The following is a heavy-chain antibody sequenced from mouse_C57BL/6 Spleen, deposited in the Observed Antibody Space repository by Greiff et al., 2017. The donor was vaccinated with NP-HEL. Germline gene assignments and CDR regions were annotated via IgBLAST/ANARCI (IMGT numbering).Heavy chain of an antibody. D-gene: IGHD1-1*01. CDR1: GFTFSSYG. CDR2: ISSGGSYT. CDR3: ARLSSGNYFDY. V-gene: IGHV5-6*01. Sequence: VQLKESGGDLVKPGGSLKLSCAASGFTFSSYGMSWVRQTPDKRLEWVATISSGGSYTYYPDSVKGRFTISRDNAKNTLYLQMSSLKSEDTAMYYCARLSSGNYFDYWGQGTTLTVSS. J-gene: IGHJ2*01.